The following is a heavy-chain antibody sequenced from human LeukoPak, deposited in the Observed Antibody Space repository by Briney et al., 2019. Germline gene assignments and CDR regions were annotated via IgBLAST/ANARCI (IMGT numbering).Heavy chain of an antibody. J-gene: IGHJ6*03. V-gene: IGHV4-31*03. D-gene: IGHD3-3*01. CDR3: ARARPHYDFWSSYGGYMDV. CDR2: IYYSGST. CDR1: GGSISSGGYY. Sequence: SETLSLTCTVSGGSISSGGYYWSWIRQHPGKGLEWIGYIYYSGSTYYNPSLKSRVTISVDTSKNQFSLKLSSVTAADTAVYYCARARPHYDFWSSYGGYMDVWGKGTTVTVSS.